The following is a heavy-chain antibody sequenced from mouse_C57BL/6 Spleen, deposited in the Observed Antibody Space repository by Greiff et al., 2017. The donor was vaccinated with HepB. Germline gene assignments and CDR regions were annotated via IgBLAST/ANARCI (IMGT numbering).Heavy chain of an antibody. CDR3: TRDRGPNYAMDY. D-gene: IGHD3-1*01. CDR1: GFTFSSYA. CDR2: ISSGGDYI. V-gene: IGHV5-9-1*02. Sequence: EVKLMESGEGLVKPGGSLKLSCAASGFTFSSYAMSWVRQTPEKRLEWVAYISSGGDYIYYADTVKGRFTISRDNARNTLYLQMSSLKSEDTAMYYCTRDRGPNYAMDYWGQGTSVTVSS. J-gene: IGHJ4*01.